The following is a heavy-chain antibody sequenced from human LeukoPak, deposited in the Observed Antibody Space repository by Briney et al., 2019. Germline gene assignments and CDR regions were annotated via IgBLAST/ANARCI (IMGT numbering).Heavy chain of an antibody. Sequence: ASVKVSCKASGGTFSSYAISWVRQAPGQGLEWMGGIIPIFGTANYAQKFQGRVTITADKSTSTAYMELSSLRSEDTAVYYCARDRFSSSWYLGFDPWGQGTLVTVSS. CDR3: ARDRFSSSWYLGFDP. J-gene: IGHJ5*02. CDR1: GGTFSSYA. CDR2: IIPIFGTA. D-gene: IGHD6-13*01. V-gene: IGHV1-69*06.